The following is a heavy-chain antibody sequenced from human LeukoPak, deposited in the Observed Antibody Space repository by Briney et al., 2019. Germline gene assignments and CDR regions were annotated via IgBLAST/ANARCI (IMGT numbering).Heavy chain of an antibody. CDR3: ARDGHGTNLGESDS. CDR2: IDRDGRTT. D-gene: IGHD5-24*01. CDR1: GFSFSSHW. J-gene: IGHJ4*02. Sequence: GGSLRLSCAASGFSFSSHWMHWVRQAPGKGLVWVSRIDRDGRTTNYADSAKGRFTISRDNAKNTLYLQMNSLRVDDTAVYFCARDGHGTNLGESDSWGQGTLVTVSS. V-gene: IGHV3-74*01.